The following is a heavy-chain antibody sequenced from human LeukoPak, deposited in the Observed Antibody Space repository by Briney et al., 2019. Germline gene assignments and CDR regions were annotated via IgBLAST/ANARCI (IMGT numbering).Heavy chain of an antibody. CDR1: GFTFSSYG. J-gene: IGHJ6*03. CDR3: AKDGVVVAYSCYYYMDV. V-gene: IGHV3-30*02. D-gene: IGHD2-2*01. Sequence: GGSLRLSCAASGFTFSSYGMHWVRQAPGKGLEWVAFIRYDGSNKYYADSVKGRFTISRDNSKNTLYLQMNSLRAEDTAVYYCAKDGVVVAYSCYYYMDVWGKGTTVTVSS. CDR2: IRYDGSNK.